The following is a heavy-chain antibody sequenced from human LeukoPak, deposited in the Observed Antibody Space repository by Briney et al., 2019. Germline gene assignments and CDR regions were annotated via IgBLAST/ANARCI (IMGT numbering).Heavy chain of an antibody. Sequence: ASVKVSCKASGDTFTSYYMHWVRRAPGEGLEWMGIINPSGGSTSYAQKFQGRVTMTRDTSTSTVYMELSSLRSEDTAVYYCARVLKMATISAYFDYWGQGTLVTVSS. CDR2: INPSGGST. CDR1: GDTFTSYY. D-gene: IGHD5-24*01. J-gene: IGHJ4*02. CDR3: ARVLKMATISAYFDY. V-gene: IGHV1-46*01.